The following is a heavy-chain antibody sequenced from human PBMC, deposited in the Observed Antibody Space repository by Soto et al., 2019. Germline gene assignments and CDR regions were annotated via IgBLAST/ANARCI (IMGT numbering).Heavy chain of an antibody. J-gene: IGHJ6*03. CDR2: INWNGGST. V-gene: IGHV3-20*01. CDR3: ARVTGYNSSWYPGANYYYYLHV. CDR1: GFTFDDYG. D-gene: IGHD6-13*01. Sequence: GGSLRLSCAASGFTFDDYGMSWVRQAPGKGLEWVSGINWNGGSTGYADSVKGRFTISRDNAKNSLYLQMNSLRAEDTALYHCARVTGYNSSWYPGANYYYYLHVWGQGTTVTDSS.